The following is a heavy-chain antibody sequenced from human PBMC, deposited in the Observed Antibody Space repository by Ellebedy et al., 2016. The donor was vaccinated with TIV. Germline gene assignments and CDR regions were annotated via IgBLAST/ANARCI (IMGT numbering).Heavy chain of an antibody. CDR3: MVCDISGYYRRNGMDV. Sequence: SETLSLTCTVSGGSISSSSYYWGWIRQPPGKGLEWIGSIYYSGSTYYNPSLKSRVTISVDTSKNQFSLKLSSVTAADTAVYYCMVCDISGYYRRNGMDVWGQGTTVTVSS. V-gene: IGHV4-39*01. J-gene: IGHJ6*02. D-gene: IGHD3-22*01. CDR2: IYYSGST. CDR1: GGSISSSSYY.